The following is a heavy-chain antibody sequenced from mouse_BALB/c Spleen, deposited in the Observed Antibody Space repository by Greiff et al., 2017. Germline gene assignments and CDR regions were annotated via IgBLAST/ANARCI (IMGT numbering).Heavy chain of an antibody. V-gene: IGHV14-4*02. CDR2: IDPENGDT. CDR3: NAGSLLRGDY. J-gene: IGHJ2*01. CDR1: GFNIKDYY. Sequence: VQPKESGAELVRSGASVKLSCTASGFNIKDYYMHWVKQRPEQGLEWIGWIDPENGDTEYAPKFQGKATMTADTSSNTAYLQLSSLTSEDTAVYYCNAGSLLRGDYWGQGTTLTVSS. D-gene: IGHD1-2*01.